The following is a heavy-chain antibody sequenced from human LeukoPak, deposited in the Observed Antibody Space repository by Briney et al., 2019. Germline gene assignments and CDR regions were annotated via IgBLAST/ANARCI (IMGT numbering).Heavy chain of an antibody. CDR1: GFTFSSYS. CDR2: ISSSSSYI. Sequence: GGSLRLSCAASGFTFSSYSMNWVRQAPGKGLEWVSSISSSSSYIYYADSVKGRFTISRDNAKNSLYLQLNSLRAEDTAVYYCARDPYSGSYLDYYYYYMDVWGKGTTVTVSS. J-gene: IGHJ6*03. D-gene: IGHD1-26*01. CDR3: ARDPYSGSYLDYYYYYMDV. V-gene: IGHV3-21*01.